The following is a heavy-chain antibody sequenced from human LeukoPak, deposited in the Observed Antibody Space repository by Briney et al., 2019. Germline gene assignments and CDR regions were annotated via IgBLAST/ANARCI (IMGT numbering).Heavy chain of an antibody. CDR2: IYYSGST. CDR3: ARDNMVRGVITDNWFDP. V-gene: IGHV4-39*07. Sequence: PSETLSLTCTVSGGSISSSSYYWGWIRQPPGKGLEWIGSIYYSGSTYYNPSLKSRVTISVDTSKNQFSLKLSSVTAADTAVYYCARDNMVRGVITDNWFDPWGQGTLVTVSS. J-gene: IGHJ5*02. CDR1: GGSISSSSYY. D-gene: IGHD3-10*01.